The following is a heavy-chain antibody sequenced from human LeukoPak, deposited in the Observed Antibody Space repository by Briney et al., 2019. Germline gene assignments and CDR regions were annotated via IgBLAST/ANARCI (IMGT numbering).Heavy chain of an antibody. D-gene: IGHD6-13*01. CDR2: ISSSLSYI. V-gene: IGHV3-21*01. J-gene: IGHJ4*02. CDR1: GFTFSSYI. CDR3: ARDRAATDLDY. Sequence: GGSLRLSCAASGFTFSSYIMNWVRQAPGQGLEWVSSISSSLSYIYYADSVKGRFTISRDNAKNSLYLQMNSLRAEDTAVYYCARDRAATDLDYWGQGTLVTVSS.